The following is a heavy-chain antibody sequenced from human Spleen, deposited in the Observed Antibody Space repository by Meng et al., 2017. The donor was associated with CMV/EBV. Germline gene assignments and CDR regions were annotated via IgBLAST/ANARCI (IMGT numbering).Heavy chain of an antibody. CDR1: GYSFTDYW. CDR2: IYPGDSDT. J-gene: IGHJ6*02. Sequence: KVSCKGSGYSFTDYWIGWVRQMPGKGLEWMGIIYPGDSDTRYSPSFQGQVTISADKSISTAYLQWSSLKASDTAMYYCARHRRIAAAGTDYYYGMDVWGQGTTVTVSS. D-gene: IGHD6-13*01. CDR3: ARHRRIAAAGTDYYYGMDV. V-gene: IGHV5-51*01.